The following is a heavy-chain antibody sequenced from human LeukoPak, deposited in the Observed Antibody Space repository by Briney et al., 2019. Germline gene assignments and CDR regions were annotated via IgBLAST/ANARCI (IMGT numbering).Heavy chain of an antibody. CDR3: AKEGYYYDSSGYWGPRCFDY. CDR1: GFTFSSYA. J-gene: IGHJ4*02. Sequence: PGGSLRLTCAASGFTFSSYAMSWVRQAPGKGLEWISAIRGSGGSTYYADSVKGRFTISRDNSKNTLYLQMNSLRAEDTAVYYCAKEGYYYDSSGYWGPRCFDYWGQGTLVTVSS. D-gene: IGHD3-22*01. CDR2: IRGSGGST. V-gene: IGHV3-23*01.